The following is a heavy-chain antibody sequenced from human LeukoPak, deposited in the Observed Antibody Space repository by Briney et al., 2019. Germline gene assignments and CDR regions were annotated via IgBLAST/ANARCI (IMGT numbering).Heavy chain of an antibody. V-gene: IGHV4-59*01. CDR3: ARDVGGYEHDY. Sequence: SETLSLTCTVSGGSISSYYWSWIRQPPGKGLEWIGYIYYSGSTNYNPSLKSRVTISVDTSKNQFSLKLSSVTAADTAVYYRARDVGGYEHDYWGQGTLVTVSS. J-gene: IGHJ4*02. D-gene: IGHD5-12*01. CDR2: IYYSGST. CDR1: GGSISSYY.